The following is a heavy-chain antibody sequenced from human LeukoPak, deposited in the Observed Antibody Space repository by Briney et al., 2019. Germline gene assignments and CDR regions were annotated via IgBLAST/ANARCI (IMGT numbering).Heavy chain of an antibody. CDR2: FDPEDGET. Sequence: ASVKVYCKVSGYTLTEFSIHWVRRVPGKGLEWMGGFDPEDGETIYAQKFQGRVTMTEDTSSDTAYMELSSLRSDDTAVYFCTAITAAGQRGSSFDYWGQGTLVTVSS. CDR1: GYTLTEFS. V-gene: IGHV1-24*01. CDR3: TAITAAGQRGSSFDY. J-gene: IGHJ4*02. D-gene: IGHD6-13*01.